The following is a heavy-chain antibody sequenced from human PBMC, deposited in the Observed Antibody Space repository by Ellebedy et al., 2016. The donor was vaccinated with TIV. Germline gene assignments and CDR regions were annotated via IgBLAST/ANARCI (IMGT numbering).Heavy chain of an antibody. Sequence: SETLSLXXSVSGGSINIKNYYWGWIRQPPGKGLEWIGAISNTGTTHYNESLKSRVTLSVDTSKNQFSLKLTSVTATDTAVYYRARHGQFDYWGQGTLVIVSS. J-gene: IGHJ4*02. CDR3: ARHGQFDY. V-gene: IGHV4-39*01. CDR2: ISNTGTT. CDR1: GGSINIKNYY.